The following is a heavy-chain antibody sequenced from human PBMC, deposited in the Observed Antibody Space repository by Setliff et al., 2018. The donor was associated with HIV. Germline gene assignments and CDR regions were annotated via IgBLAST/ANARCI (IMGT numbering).Heavy chain of an antibody. CDR1: GGSISSYC. CDR2: IYYSGST. Sequence: SETLSLTCTVSGGSISSYCWNWIRQPPGKGLEWIGSIYYSGSTYYNPSLKSRVTISVDTSKNQFSLKLSSVTAADTAVYYCASRGYCSGGSCYIYYYYYGMDVWGQGTTVTVSS. CDR3: ASRGYCSGGSCYIYYYYYGMDV. J-gene: IGHJ6*02. D-gene: IGHD2-15*01. V-gene: IGHV4-59*05.